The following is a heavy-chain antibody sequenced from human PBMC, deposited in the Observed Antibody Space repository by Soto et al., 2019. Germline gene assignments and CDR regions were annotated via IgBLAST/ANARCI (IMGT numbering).Heavy chain of an antibody. CDR3: ARVTGATILDY. Sequence: EVQLVESGGGLVQPGGSLRLSCAASGFTFSDHYMDWVRQAPGKGLEWVGRTRNKANSYTTEYAASVKGRFTISRDDSKNSLSLQMNSLKTEDTAVYYCARVTGATILDYWCQGTLVTVSS. J-gene: IGHJ4*02. CDR1: GFTFSDHY. CDR2: TRNKANSYTT. D-gene: IGHD1-26*01. V-gene: IGHV3-72*01.